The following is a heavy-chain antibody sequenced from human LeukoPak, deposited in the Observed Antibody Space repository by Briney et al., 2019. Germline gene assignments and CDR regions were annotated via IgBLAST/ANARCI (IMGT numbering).Heavy chain of an antibody. J-gene: IGHJ4*02. CDR1: GGSITGFF. Sequence: PSETLSLTCAVSGGSITGFFWTWIRQPAGEGLQYIGRIFSRGGANYNPSLQSRVAMSVDTSQTLFSLKLTSVTAADTAVYFCARVATPDVSSPLDFWGQGILVTVSS. V-gene: IGHV4-4*07. CDR2: IFSRGGA. CDR3: ARVATPDVSSPLDF. D-gene: IGHD6-19*01.